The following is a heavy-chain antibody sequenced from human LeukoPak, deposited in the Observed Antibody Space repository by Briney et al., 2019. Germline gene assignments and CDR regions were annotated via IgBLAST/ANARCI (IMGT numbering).Heavy chain of an antibody. CDR2: ISTDGTAT. CDR1: GLTLSPYW. CDR3: VRDSNLSFDY. Sequence: GGSLTLSCAASGLTLSPYWMHWARQAPGKGLVWVSHISTDGTATTYADSVKGRFTISRDNAKSTLYLQMNSLRAEDTAVYYCVRDSNLSFDYWGQGSVVTVSS. J-gene: IGHJ4*02. D-gene: IGHD1-14*01. V-gene: IGHV3-74*01.